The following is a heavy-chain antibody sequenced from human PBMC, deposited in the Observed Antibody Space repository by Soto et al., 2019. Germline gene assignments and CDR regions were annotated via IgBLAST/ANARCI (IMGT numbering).Heavy chain of an antibody. CDR2: ISATGGST. CDR1: GFTFGIYA. V-gene: IGHV3-23*01. D-gene: IGHD2-15*01. J-gene: IGHJ4*02. Sequence: EVQLLESGGDLVQPGGSLRLSCAASGFTFGIYAMTWVRQAPGKGLEWVSTISATGGSTFYADSVKGRFTISRDNSKNTLYLQMNSRSAEDTAIYYCAKDLSSYYYFDFCGQGTVVTVSS. CDR3: AKDLSSYYYFDF.